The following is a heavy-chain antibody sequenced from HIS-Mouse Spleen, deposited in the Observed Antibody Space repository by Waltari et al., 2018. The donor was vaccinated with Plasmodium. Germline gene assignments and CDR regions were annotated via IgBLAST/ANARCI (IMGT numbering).Heavy chain of an antibody. J-gene: IGHJ4*02. Sequence: QVQLVESGGGVVQPGRSLRLSCAASGFTFSSYAMHWVRQAPGKGLEGVAVRSYDGSNKYYADAVKGRFTISRDNSKNTLYLQMNSLRAEDTAVYYCARSHFRFLEWLFDYWGQGTLVTVSS. V-gene: IGHV3-30*04. D-gene: IGHD3-3*01. CDR1: GFTFSSYA. CDR3: ARSHFRFLEWLFDY. CDR2: RSYDGSNK.